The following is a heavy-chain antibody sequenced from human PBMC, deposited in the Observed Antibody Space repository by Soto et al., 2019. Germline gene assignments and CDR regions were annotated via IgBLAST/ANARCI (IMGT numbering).Heavy chain of an antibody. CDR2: INPSDGST. V-gene: IGHV1-46*01. CDR1: GYTFIRYY. CDR3: VRGFPSSTTLGWSDP. Sequence: QVHLVQSGAEVKEPGASVKVSCKASGYTFIRYYMHWVRQAPGQGLEWMGTINPSDGSTTYAQKFQGRVTMTRDTSASTVYMELFSLTSEDTAVYYCVRGFPSSTTLGWSDPWGQGTLVTVSS. J-gene: IGHJ5*02. D-gene: IGHD2-2*01.